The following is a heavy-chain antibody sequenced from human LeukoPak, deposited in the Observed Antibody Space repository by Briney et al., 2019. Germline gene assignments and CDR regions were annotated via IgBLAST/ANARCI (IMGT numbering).Heavy chain of an antibody. D-gene: IGHD3-10*01. J-gene: IGHJ4*02. CDR3: ARDWYYYGSGSYYSTVLSGDY. V-gene: IGHV1-2*02. CDR2: INPNSGGT. Sequence: ASVKVSCKASGYTFTSYAMNWVRQAPGQGLEWMGWINPNSGGTDYAQKFQGRVTMTRDMSTSTVYMELSSLRSEDTAVYYCARDWYYYGSGSYYSTVLSGDYWGQGTLVTVSS. CDR1: GYTFTSYA.